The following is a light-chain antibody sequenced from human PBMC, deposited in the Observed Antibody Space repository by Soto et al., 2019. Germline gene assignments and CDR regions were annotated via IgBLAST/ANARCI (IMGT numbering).Light chain of an antibody. J-gene: IGLJ3*02. Sequence: SYELTQAPSVSVAPGQTARITCAVNHIGSRGVHWYQQKPGQAPVMVIYYDTDRPSGIPERFSGTNSGDTATLTISRVEAGDEADYYCQVWDRGSAHVVFGGGTQLTVL. V-gene: IGLV3-21*04. CDR3: QVWDRGSAHVV. CDR2: YDT. CDR1: HIGSRG.